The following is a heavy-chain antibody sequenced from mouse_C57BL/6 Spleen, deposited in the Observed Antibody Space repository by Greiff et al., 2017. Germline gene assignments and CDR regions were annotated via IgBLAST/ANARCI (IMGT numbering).Heavy chain of an antibody. V-gene: IGHV1-59*01. D-gene: IGHD2-12*01. CDR1: GYTFTSYW. J-gene: IGHJ4*01. CDR2: IDPSDSYT. Sequence: VKLKQPGAELVRPGTSVKLSCKASGYTFTSYWMHWVKQRPGQGLEWIGVIDPSDSYTNYNQKFKGKATLTVDTSSSTAYMQLSSLTSEDSAVYYCARNPYSPPMDYWGQGTSVTVSS. CDR3: ARNPYSPPMDY.